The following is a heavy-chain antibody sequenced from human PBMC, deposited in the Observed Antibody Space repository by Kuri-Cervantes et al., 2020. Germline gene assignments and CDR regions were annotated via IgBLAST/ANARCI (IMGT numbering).Heavy chain of an antibody. J-gene: IGHJ5*02. D-gene: IGHD2-2*01. CDR1: GGSISSYY. Sequence: SETLSLTCTVSGGSISSYYWSWIRQPPGKGLEWIGYIYYSGSTNYNPSLKSRVTISVDTSKNQFSLKLSSVTAADTAVYHCARGGRKYCSSTSCYLQNWFDPWGQGTLVTVSS. V-gene: IGHV4-59*01. CDR2: IYYSGST. CDR3: ARGGRKYCSSTSCYLQNWFDP.